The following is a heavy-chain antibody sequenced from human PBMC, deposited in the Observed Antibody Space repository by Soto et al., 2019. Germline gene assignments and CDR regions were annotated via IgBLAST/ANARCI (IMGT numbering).Heavy chain of an antibody. CDR2: IDYDGTTT. J-gene: IGHJ1*01. D-gene: IGHD2-2*01. CDR3: TRGPRASSGGTEAY. CDR1: GFSFDSYW. V-gene: IGHV3-74*01. Sequence: EVQLVESGGGLVQPGGSLRLSCAASGFSFDSYWMHWVRQAPGQGPMWVSRIDYDGTTTNYADSVKGRFTISRDNAKSTLYLQMNSLRPEDTAVYYCTRGPRASSGGTEAYWGKGTLVTVSS.